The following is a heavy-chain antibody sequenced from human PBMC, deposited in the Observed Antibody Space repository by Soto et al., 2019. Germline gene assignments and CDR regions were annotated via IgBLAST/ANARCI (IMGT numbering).Heavy chain of an antibody. D-gene: IGHD5-12*01. CDR1: GFTFSSYS. CDR2: ISSSSSTI. J-gene: IGHJ4*02. CDR3: ARDSVSIVATIYFDY. V-gene: IGHV3-48*02. Sequence: VQLVESGGGLVQPGGSLRLSCAASGFTFSSYSMNWVRQAPGKGLEWVSYISSSSSTIYYADSVKGRFTISRDNAKNSLYLQMNSLRDEDTAVYYCARDSVSIVATIYFDYWGQGTLVTVSS.